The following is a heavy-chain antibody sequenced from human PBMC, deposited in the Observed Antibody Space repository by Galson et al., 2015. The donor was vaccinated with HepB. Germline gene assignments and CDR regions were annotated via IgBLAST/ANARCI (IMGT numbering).Heavy chain of an antibody. CDR2: ITHSGST. D-gene: IGHD6-19*01. CDR1: GGSFSGYS. CDR3: ARARLHRGYTTGWGTSYNWFDP. J-gene: IGHJ5*02. Sequence: SETLSLTCAVYGGSFSGYSWTWIRQPPGKGLEWIGEITHSGSTNYNPSLKSRVTISVDTSKNRFSLKLGSVTAADTAVYYCARARLHRGYTTGWGTSYNWFDPWGQGTLVTVSS. V-gene: IGHV4-34*01.